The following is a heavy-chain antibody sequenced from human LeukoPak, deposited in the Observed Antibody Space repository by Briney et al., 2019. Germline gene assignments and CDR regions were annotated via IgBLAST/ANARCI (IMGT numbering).Heavy chain of an antibody. CDR2: ISSSSSCI. Sequence: GGSLRLSCAASGFTFSTYSMTWVRQAPGKGLEWVSSISSSSSCIYYADSVKGRFTISRDNSKNTLYLQMNSLRAEDTAVYYCARVGNSGYYDSTGYWASWFDPWGQGTLVTVSS. V-gene: IGHV3-21*04. J-gene: IGHJ5*02. D-gene: IGHD3-22*01. CDR1: GFTFSTYS. CDR3: ARVGNSGYYDSTGYWASWFDP.